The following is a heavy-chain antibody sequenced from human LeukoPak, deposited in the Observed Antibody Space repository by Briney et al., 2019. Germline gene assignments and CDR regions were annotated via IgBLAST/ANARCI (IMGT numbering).Heavy chain of an antibody. Sequence: GSSLSLPHGASGLPLDDYAMHWVRQAPGKGVAWVLGICWKSGSKGCADAVKGRFTSYGDNAQNSLHLQMNSLRAEDTALYYCAKDIAAVVGNNAFDIWGQGTMVTVSS. CDR3: AKDIAAVVGNNAFDI. V-gene: IGHV3-9*01. CDR2: ICWKSGSK. D-gene: IGHD6-25*01. CDR1: GLPLDDYA. J-gene: IGHJ3*02.